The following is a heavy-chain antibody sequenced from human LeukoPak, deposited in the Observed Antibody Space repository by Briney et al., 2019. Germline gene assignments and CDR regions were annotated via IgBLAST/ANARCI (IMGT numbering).Heavy chain of an antibody. D-gene: IGHD2-21*02. CDR3: AKMNCGGDCYSELYYFDY. CDR2: ISGSGGST. CDR1: GFTFADYA. J-gene: IGHJ4*02. V-gene: IGHV3-23*01. Sequence: GGSLRLSCTVSGFTFADYALSWFRQAPGKGLEWVSAISGSGGSTYYADSVKGRFTISRDNSKNTLYLQMNSLRAEDTAVYYCAKMNCGGDCYSELYYFDYWGQGTLVTVSS.